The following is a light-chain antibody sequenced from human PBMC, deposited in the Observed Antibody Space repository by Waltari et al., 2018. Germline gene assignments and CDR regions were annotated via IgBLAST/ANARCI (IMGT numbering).Light chain of an antibody. V-gene: IGLV10-54*01. Sequence: QAGLTQPPSMSKDLRQTATPTCTGNSNNVGYQGAAWLQQHQGHPPKLLSYRNNDRPSGISERFSASRSGNTASLTITGLQPEDEADYYCSAWDSRLSAWVFGGGTKLTVL. CDR1: SNNVGYQG. J-gene: IGLJ3*02. CDR3: SAWDSRLSAWV. CDR2: RNN.